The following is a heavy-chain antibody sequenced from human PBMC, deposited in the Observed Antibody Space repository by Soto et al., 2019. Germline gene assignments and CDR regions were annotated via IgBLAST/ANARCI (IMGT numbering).Heavy chain of an antibody. V-gene: IGHV1-69*02. CDR1: GGTFSSYT. J-gene: IGHJ6*03. Sequence: GASVKVSCKASGGTFSSYTISWVRQAPGQGLEWMGRIIPILGIANYAQKFQGRVTITADKSTSTAYMELSSLRSEDTAVYYCASHYYDILTGYYSYYMDVWGKGTTVTVSS. CDR3: ASHYYDILTGYYSYYMDV. D-gene: IGHD3-9*01. CDR2: IIPILGIA.